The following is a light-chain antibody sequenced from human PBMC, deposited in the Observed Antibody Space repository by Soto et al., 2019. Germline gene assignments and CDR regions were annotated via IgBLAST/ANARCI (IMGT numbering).Light chain of an antibody. CDR2: SNN. CDR3: SSCDVSRNAPV. Sequence: SVLTQPPSASRTPGQWVTISCTGSNSNIGEYVVTWCQHLPGTPTTVLIYSNNRRPSGVRDRFSGSNTGTSASLLISGLQSEDENEYYCSSCDVSRNAPVFGGGTQLTVL. CDR1: NSNIGEYV. J-gene: IGLJ3*02. V-gene: IGLV1-44*01.